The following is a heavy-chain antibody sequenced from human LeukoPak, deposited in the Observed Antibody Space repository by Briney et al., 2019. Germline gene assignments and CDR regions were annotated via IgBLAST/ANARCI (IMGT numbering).Heavy chain of an antibody. Sequence: PSETLSLTCTVSGGSISSSSSDCWGWIRQPPGKGLEWIGSLCHSGRTYYNPSLKSRVTISVDTTENQFSLKVTSVTAADTALYYCAREENTFGSSPGLDYWGQGTLVTVSS. CDR3: AREENTFGSSPGLDY. CDR1: GGSISSSSSDC. J-gene: IGHJ4*02. CDR2: LCHSGRT. V-gene: IGHV4-39*02. D-gene: IGHD5-18*01.